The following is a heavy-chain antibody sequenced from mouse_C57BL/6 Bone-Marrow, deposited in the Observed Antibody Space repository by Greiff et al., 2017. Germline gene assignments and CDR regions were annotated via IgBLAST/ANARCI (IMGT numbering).Heavy chain of an antibody. CDR3: ARVLVYCYAIGY. V-gene: IGHV5-4*01. CDR2: ISDGGSYT. J-gene: IGHJ4*01. CDR1: GFTFSSYA. Sequence: EVHLVESGGGLVKPGASLKLSCAASGFTFSSYAMSWVRQTPEKRLEWVATISDGGSYTYYPDNLKGRVTISRDNANNNLYLQMSHLKSEDTAMYYGARVLVYCYAIGYWGQGTSVTVTS.